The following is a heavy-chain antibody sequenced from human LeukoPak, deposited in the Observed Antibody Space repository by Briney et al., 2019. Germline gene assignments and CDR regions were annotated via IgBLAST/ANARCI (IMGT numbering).Heavy chain of an antibody. J-gene: IGHJ4*02. CDR3: ARYYDFSSAYRGYYFDY. CDR2: INRDGSQR. D-gene: IGHD3-3*01. Sequence: PGGSLRLSCAASGFSLSAYWMTWVRQAPGKGLEWVANINRDGSQRNHVDSVKGRFTISRDDAKNSLYLQMSGLTAEDTAVYYCARYYDFSSAYRGYYFDYWGQGTLVTVSS. V-gene: IGHV3-7*01. CDR1: GFSLSAYW.